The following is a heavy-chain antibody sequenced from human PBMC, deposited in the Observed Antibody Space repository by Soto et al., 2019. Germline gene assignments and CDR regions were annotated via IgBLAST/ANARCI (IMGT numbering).Heavy chain of an antibody. D-gene: IGHD3-10*01. Sequence: QVQLVQSGAEVKKPGSSVKVSCKASGGTFSSYTISWVRQAPGQGLEWMGRIIPILGIANYAQKFQGRVTITADKSTRTAYMELSSLRSEDTAVYYCARVRRVWFGELVYYGMDVWGQGTTVTVSS. CDR1: GGTFSSYT. CDR3: ARVRRVWFGELVYYGMDV. CDR2: IIPILGIA. V-gene: IGHV1-69*02. J-gene: IGHJ6*02.